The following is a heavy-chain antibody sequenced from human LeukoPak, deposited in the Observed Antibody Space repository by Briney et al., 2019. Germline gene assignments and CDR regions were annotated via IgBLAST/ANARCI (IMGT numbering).Heavy chain of an antibody. CDR1: GFTFDDYA. D-gene: IGHD3-22*01. V-gene: IGHV3-9*03. CDR2: INWNSGNI. CDR3: ARGRDPRGYNYDSSSHSGYFDL. J-gene: IGHJ2*01. Sequence: QAGRRLRLSCAASGFTFDDYAMHWVRQAPGKGLEWVSRINWNSGNIGYAGSVRGRFTISRDNIKNSLYLQMDSLRPEDMALYFCARGRDPRGYNYDSSSHSGYFDLWGRGTLVTVSS.